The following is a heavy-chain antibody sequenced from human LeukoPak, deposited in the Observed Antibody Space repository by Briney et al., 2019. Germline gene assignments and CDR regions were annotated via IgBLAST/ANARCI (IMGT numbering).Heavy chain of an antibody. CDR2: ISGSGGST. Sequence: PGGSLRLSCAASGFTLSSYAMSWVRQAPGKGREWVSAISGSGGSTYYADSVKGRFTISRDNSKNTLYLQMNSLRAEDTAVYYCAKDRRAYYDSSGYYYVFDYWGQGTLVTVSS. CDR1: GFTLSSYA. CDR3: AKDRRAYYDSSGYYYVFDY. V-gene: IGHV3-23*01. D-gene: IGHD3-22*01. J-gene: IGHJ4*02.